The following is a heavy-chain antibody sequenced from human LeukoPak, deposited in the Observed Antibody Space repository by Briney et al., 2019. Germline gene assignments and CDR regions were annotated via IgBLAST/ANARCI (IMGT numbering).Heavy chain of an antibody. CDR1: GGSISSGDYY. D-gene: IGHD1-1*01. Sequence: SETLSLTCTVSGGSISSGDYYWSWIRQPPGKGLEWIGYIYYSGSTNYNPSLKSRVTISVDTSKNQFSLKLSSVTAADTAVYYCARRVRYYYYYYMDVWGKGTTVTVSS. CDR3: ARRVRYYYYYYMDV. V-gene: IGHV4-61*08. J-gene: IGHJ6*03. CDR2: IYYSGST.